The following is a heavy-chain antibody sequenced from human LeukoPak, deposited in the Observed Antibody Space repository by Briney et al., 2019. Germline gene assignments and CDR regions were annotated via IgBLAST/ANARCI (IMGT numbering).Heavy chain of an antibody. V-gene: IGHV1-2*02. J-gene: IGHJ3*02. Sequence: ASVKVSCKASGYTFTGYYVHWVRQAPGQGLEWMGWINPNSGETNYAQKFQGRVTMTRDTSIGTAYMELSRLRSDDTAVYYCASVVVVAANDAFDIWGQGTMVTVSS. CDR2: INPNSGET. CDR1: GYTFTGYY. CDR3: ASVVVVAANDAFDI. D-gene: IGHD2-15*01.